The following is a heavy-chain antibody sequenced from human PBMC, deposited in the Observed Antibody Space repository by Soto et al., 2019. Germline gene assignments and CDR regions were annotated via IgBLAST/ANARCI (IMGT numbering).Heavy chain of an antibody. CDR1: GGTFSSYA. D-gene: IGHD2-15*01. CDR3: ARGDIAGVVAAVFDCYGMDV. V-gene: IGHV1-69*06. J-gene: IGHJ6*02. Sequence: QVQLVQSGAEVKKPGSSVKVSCKASGGTFSSYAISWVRQAPGQGLEWMGGIITIFGTANYAQKFQGRVTITADTSTSTTYTELTSLRFEGLGVYYWARGDIAGVVAAVFDCYGMDVWGQGTTVTVSS. CDR2: IITIFGTA.